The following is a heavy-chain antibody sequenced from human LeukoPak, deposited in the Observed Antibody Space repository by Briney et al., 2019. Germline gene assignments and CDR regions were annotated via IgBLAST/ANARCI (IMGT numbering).Heavy chain of an antibody. CDR1: EYTFTSYD. CDR2: MNPNSGNT. J-gene: IGHJ4*02. V-gene: IGHV1-8*01. D-gene: IGHD6-19*01. Sequence: GASVNVSCKASEYTFTSYDINWVRQATGQGLEWMGWMNPNSGNTNYAQKLQGRVTMTTDTSTNTAYMELRSLRSDDTAVYYCARGTPAVAGFDYWGQGTLVTVSS. CDR3: ARGTPAVAGFDY.